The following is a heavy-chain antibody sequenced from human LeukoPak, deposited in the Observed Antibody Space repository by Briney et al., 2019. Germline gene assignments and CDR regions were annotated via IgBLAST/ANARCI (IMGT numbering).Heavy chain of an antibody. CDR3: ASSGSYRFDY. CDR2: ITASGTAM. Sequence: GGSLRLSCAASGFTFSSYWMNWVRQAPGKGLEWVSHITASGTAMFYADSVKGRFTISRDNAKNSLYLQMNSLRDEDTAVYYCASSGSYRFDYWGQGTLVTVSS. D-gene: IGHD1-26*01. CDR1: GFTFSSYW. J-gene: IGHJ4*02. V-gene: IGHV3-48*02.